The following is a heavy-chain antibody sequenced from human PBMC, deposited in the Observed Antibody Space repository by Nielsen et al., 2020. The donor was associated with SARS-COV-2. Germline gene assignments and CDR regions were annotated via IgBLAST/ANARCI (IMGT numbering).Heavy chain of an antibody. V-gene: IGHV4-4*02. D-gene: IGHD2/OR15-2a*01. J-gene: IGHJ5*02. Sequence: SETLSLTCAVFGGSIGSNNWWTWVRQSPGKGLEWIGEIYHSGTTNYNPSLKSRVTMSVDKNNNHFSLKLNSVTAADTATYFCARELSDCNESPCHRLGFDPWGQGTLVTVSS. CDR3: ARELSDCNESPCHRLGFDP. CDR1: GGSIGSNNW. CDR2: IYHSGTT.